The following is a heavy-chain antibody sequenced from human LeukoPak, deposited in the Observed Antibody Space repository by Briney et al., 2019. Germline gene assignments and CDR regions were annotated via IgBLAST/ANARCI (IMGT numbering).Heavy chain of an antibody. CDR2: IYSSGST. CDR3: ARHGSDCKSSRCDSRPLDF. V-gene: IGHV4-59*08. J-gene: IGHJ4*02. Sequence: SETLSLTCTVSGGSISDYYWSWIRQPPGKGLEWIGYIYSSGSTDYNPSLKSRVTISVDTSRNQFSLTMTSMTAADTPVHSRARHGSDCKSSRCDSRPLDFWGQGTLVTASS. D-gene: IGHD2-15*01. CDR1: GGSISDYY.